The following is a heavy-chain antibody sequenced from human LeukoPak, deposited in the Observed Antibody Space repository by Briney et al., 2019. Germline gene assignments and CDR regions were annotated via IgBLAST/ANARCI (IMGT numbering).Heavy chain of an antibody. V-gene: IGHV6-1*01. CDR1: GDGVSSNSAA. D-gene: IGHD1-26*01. CDR2: TYYRSKWYN. Sequence: SQTLSLTCAISGDGVSSNSAAWNWIRQSPSRGLEWLGRTYYRSKWYNDYAVTVKSRITINPNTSKNQFSQQLNSVTAEDTAVYYCARGGTYLFDYWGQGTLVTVSS. CDR3: ARGGTYLFDY. J-gene: IGHJ4*02.